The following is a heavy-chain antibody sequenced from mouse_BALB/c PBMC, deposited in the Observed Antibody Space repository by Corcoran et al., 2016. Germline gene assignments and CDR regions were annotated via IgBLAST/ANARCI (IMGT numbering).Heavy chain of an antibody. CDR1: GYTFTNYG. CDR3: ARRGDSYAAWFAY. CDR2: INTYTGEP. V-gene: IGHV9-3-1*01. D-gene: IGHD1-1*01. J-gene: IGHJ3*01. Sequence: QIQLVQSGPELKKPGETVKISCKASGYTFTNYGMNWVKQAPGKGLKWMGWINTYTGEPTYADDFKGRFAFSLETSASTAYLQINNLKNEDTATYFCARRGDSYAAWFAYWGQGTLVTVSA.